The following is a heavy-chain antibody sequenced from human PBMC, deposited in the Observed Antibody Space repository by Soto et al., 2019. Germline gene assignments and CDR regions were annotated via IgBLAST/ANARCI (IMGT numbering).Heavy chain of an antibody. J-gene: IGHJ4*02. Sequence: QVQLVQSGAEVKKPGSSVKVSCKASGGTFSSYAISWVRQAPGQGLEWMGGIIPIFGTANYAQKFQGRVTITADESTSTAYMELSSLRSKDTAVYYCASSPPENGILYSTALFDYWGQGTLVTVSS. CDR2: IIPIFGTA. CDR3: ASSPPENGILYSTALFDY. CDR1: GGTFSSYA. D-gene: IGHD2-8*01. V-gene: IGHV1-69*01.